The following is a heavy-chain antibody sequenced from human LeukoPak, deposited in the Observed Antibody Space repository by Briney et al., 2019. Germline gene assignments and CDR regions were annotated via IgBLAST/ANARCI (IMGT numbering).Heavy chain of an antibody. V-gene: IGHV3-30*02. CDR1: GFTFSSYG. Sequence: GGSLRLSCAASGFTFSSYGMHWVRQAPGKGLEWVAFIRYDGSNKYYADSVKGRFTISRDNSKNTLYLQMNSLRAEDTAVYYCAKDSSVLLWFGELSNWGQGTLVTVSS. J-gene: IGHJ4*02. CDR2: IRYDGSNK. D-gene: IGHD3-10*01. CDR3: AKDSSVLLWFGELSN.